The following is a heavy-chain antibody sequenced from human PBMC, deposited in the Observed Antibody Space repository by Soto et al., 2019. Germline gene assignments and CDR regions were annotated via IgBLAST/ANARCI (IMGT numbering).Heavy chain of an antibody. CDR2: IIPIFGTA. J-gene: IGHJ6*04. Sequence: SVKVSCKASGGTFSSYAISWVRQAPGQGLEWMGGIIPIFGTANYAQKFQGRVTITADESTSTAYMELSSLRSEDTAVYYCARDMPAATLGTLHYYGMEVWGKGTTVTVSS. CDR3: ARDMPAATLGTLHYYGMEV. V-gene: IGHV1-69*13. D-gene: IGHD2-2*01. CDR1: GGTFSSYA.